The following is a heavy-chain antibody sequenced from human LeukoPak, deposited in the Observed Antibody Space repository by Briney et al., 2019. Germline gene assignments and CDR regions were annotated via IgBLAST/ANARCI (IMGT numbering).Heavy chain of an antibody. Sequence: GGSLRLSCAASGFTFSDYYMSWIRQAPGKGLEWVSYISSSGSTIYYADSVKGRFTISRDNAKNSLYLQMNSLRAEDTAVYYCARGGYDFWSGYYREVDYYYMDVWGKGTTVTVSS. CDR1: GFTFSDYY. CDR3: ARGGYDFWSGYYREVDYYYMDV. J-gene: IGHJ6*03. CDR2: ISSSGSTI. D-gene: IGHD3-3*01. V-gene: IGHV3-11*04.